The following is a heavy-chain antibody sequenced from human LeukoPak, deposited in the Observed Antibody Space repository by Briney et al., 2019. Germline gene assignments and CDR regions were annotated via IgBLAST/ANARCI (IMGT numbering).Heavy chain of an antibody. CDR3: ARLTALIPFDP. D-gene: IGHD2-2*02. CDR1: GGSISSSSYY. V-gene: IGHV4-39*01. Sequence: KPSETLSLTCTVSGGSISSSSYYWGWIRQPPGKGLEWIGSIYYSGSTYYNPSLKSRVTISVDTSKNQFSLKLSSVTAADTAVYYCARLTALIPFDPWGQGTLVTVSS. J-gene: IGHJ5*02. CDR2: IYYSGST.